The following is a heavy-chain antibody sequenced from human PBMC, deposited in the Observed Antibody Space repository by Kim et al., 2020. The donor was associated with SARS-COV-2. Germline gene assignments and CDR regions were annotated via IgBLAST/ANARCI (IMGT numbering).Heavy chain of an antibody. CDR3: ARGRIAVAEGGYYFDY. D-gene: IGHD6-19*01. J-gene: IGHJ4*02. CDR1: GFTFSSYG. CDR2: IWYDGSNK. V-gene: IGHV3-33*01. Sequence: GGSLRLSCAASGFTFSSYGMHWVRQAPGKGLEWVAVIWYDGSNKYYADSVKGRFTISRDNSKNTLYLQMNSLRAEDTAVYYCARGRIAVAEGGYYFDYWGQGTLVTVSS.